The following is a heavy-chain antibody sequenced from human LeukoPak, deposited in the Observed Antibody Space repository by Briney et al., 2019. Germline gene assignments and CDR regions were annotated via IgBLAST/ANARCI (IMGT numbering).Heavy chain of an antibody. CDR2: ITTSGTYI. CDR1: GFTFNNYN. D-gene: IGHD4-23*01. Sequence: SGGSLRLSCATSGFTFNNYNMNWVRQAPGRALEWVSSITTSGTYIFYADSVKGRFTISRDNAKNSLYLQMNSLRAEDTAVYYCARDYGGSSPFDYWGQGTLVTVSS. CDR3: ARDYGGSSPFDY. J-gene: IGHJ4*02. V-gene: IGHV3-21*01.